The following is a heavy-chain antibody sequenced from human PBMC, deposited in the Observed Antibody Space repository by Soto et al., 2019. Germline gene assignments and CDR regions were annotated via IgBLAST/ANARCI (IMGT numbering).Heavy chain of an antibody. J-gene: IGHJ4*02. CDR1: GGSISSYD. D-gene: IGHD2-15*01. CDR2: TYYSGST. Sequence: SETLSLTCTVSGGSISSYDWSWIRQPPGKGLEWIGYTYYSGSTNYNPSLKSRVTISVDTSKNQFSLKLSSVTAADTAVYYCARDTASLYCSGGSCPLALWGQGTLVTVSS. V-gene: IGHV4-59*01. CDR3: ARDTASLYCSGGSCPLAL.